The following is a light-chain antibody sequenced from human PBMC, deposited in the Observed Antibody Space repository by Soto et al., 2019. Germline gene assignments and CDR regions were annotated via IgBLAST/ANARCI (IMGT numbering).Light chain of an antibody. J-gene: IGLJ3*02. CDR3: SSFASSNTWV. Sequence: QSALTQPPSASGSPGQSVTISCTGTSSDVGASNYVSWYQQHAGKAPKLVIYEVTKRPSGVPDRFSGSKSDNTAPLTVSGLQAEDEADYYCSSFASSNTWVFGGGTKLTVL. CDR2: EVT. CDR1: SSDVGASNY. V-gene: IGLV2-8*01.